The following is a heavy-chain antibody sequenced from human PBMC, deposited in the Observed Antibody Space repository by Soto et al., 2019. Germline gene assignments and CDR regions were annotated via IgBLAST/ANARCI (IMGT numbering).Heavy chain of an antibody. D-gene: IGHD2-21*01. Sequence: SETLSLTCTVSGGSISSGGYYWSWIRQHPGKGLEWIGYIYYSGSTYYNPSLKSRVTISVDTSKNQFSLKLSSVTAADTAVYYCARVWLQALGDSFDYWGQGTLVTVSS. J-gene: IGHJ4*02. CDR2: IYYSGST. CDR3: ARVWLQALGDSFDY. V-gene: IGHV4-31*03. CDR1: GGSISSGGYY.